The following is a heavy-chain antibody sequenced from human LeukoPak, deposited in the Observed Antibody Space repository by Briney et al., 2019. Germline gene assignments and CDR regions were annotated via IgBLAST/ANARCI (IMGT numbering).Heavy chain of an antibody. J-gene: IGHJ4*02. CDR3: ARGYYDSSGYFDY. V-gene: IGHV1-69*01. CDR1: GGTFSSYA. Sequence: SVKVSCKASGGTFSSYAISWVRQAPGQGLEWMGGIIPIFGTANYAQKFQSRVTITADESTSTAYMELSSLRSEDTAVYYCARGYYDSSGYFDYWGQGTLVTVSS. D-gene: IGHD3-22*01. CDR2: IIPIFGTA.